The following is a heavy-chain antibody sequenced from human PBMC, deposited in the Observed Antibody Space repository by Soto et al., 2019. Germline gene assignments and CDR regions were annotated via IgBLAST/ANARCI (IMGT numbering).Heavy chain of an antibody. CDR2: IWYDGGNK. CDR1: GFTFSSYG. J-gene: IGHJ6*03. CDR3: ARNYGSGFYYYYYYMDV. D-gene: IGHD3-10*01. V-gene: IGHV3-33*01. Sequence: QVQLVESGGGVVQPGRSLRLSCAASGFTFSSYGMHWVRQAPGKGLEWVAVIWYDGGNKYYADSVKGRFTISRDNSKNTLYLQMNSLRAEDTAVYYCARNYGSGFYYYYYYMDVWGKGTTVTVSS.